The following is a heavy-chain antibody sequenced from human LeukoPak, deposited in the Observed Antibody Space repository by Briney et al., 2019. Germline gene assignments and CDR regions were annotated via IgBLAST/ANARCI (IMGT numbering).Heavy chain of an antibody. V-gene: IGHV1-2*02. CDR2: INPNSGGT. Sequence: ASVKVSCKASGYTFTGYYMHWVRQALGQGLEWMGWINPNSGGTNYAQKFQGRVTMTRDTSISTAYMELSRLRSDDTAVYYCARGDYYGAGMDVWGQGTTVTVSS. CDR3: ARGDYYGAGMDV. CDR1: GYTFTGYY. D-gene: IGHD3-10*01. J-gene: IGHJ6*02.